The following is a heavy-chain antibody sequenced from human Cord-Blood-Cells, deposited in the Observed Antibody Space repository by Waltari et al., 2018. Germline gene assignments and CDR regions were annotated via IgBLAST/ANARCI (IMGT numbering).Heavy chain of an antibody. CDR1: GGTFSTYA. CDR3: ARGNYGSGSYDY. CDR2: IIPMFGTA. V-gene: IGHV1-69*01. J-gene: IGHJ4*02. D-gene: IGHD3-10*01. Sequence: QVQLVQSGAEVQKPGSSVKVSCKASGGTFSTYAISWVRPAPGPGLEWMGGIIPMFGTANYAQKFQGRVTITADESTSTAYMELSSLRSEDTAVYYCARGNYGSGSYDYWGQGTLVTVSS.